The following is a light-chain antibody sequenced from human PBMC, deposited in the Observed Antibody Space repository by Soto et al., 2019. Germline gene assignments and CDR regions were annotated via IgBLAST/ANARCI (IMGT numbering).Light chain of an antibody. CDR1: SSNIGGNF. Sequence: QSVLTQPPSVSGTPGQRVTISCSGSSSNIGGNFVYWYQHVPGTAPKLLIYVNNQRPSGVPDRISASKSGTSAFLAISGLRSEDEADYYCASWDGNLSGHVFGTGTKLTVL. CDR2: VNN. V-gene: IGLV1-47*01. CDR3: ASWDGNLSGHV. J-gene: IGLJ1*01.